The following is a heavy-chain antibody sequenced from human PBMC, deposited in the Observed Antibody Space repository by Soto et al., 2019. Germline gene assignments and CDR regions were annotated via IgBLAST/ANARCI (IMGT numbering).Heavy chain of an antibody. Sequence: EVHLVESGGGLVRPGGSLRLSCAGFISGCCMFWVRQAPGKGLEWLAHISSSGIFTDYADSVKGGFTTSRDNAQNSLYLQMNSRRAEDTAVYHCATNEFSVDYWGQGTLVTVSS. CDR3: ATNEFSVDY. J-gene: IGHJ4*02. V-gene: IGHV3-21*04. CDR2: ISSSGIFT. D-gene: IGHD1-1*01. CDR1: FISGCC.